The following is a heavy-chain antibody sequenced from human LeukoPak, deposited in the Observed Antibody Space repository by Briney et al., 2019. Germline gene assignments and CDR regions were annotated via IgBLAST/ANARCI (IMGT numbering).Heavy chain of an antibody. CDR3: ARAPSYCGGDCTVYFDY. J-gene: IGHJ4*02. D-gene: IGHD2-21*02. V-gene: IGHV4-59*02. CDR1: GGSVSGYY. CDR2: FYYGGRT. Sequence: SETLSLTCAVSGGSVSGYYWSWIRQPPGKGLEWITYFYYGGRTNYNPSLRSRVTVSVDTSKNQFSLKLNSVTAADTAVYYCARAPSYCGGDCTVYFDYWGQGTLVTVSS.